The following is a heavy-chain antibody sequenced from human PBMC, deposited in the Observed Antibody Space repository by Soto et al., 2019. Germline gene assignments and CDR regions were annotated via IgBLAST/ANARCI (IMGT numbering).Heavy chain of an antibody. CDR2: IYYSGST. D-gene: IGHD2-21*01. V-gene: IGHV4-39*01. CDR1: GGSISSTTYY. CDR3: ARHRVVVPFDY. Sequence: QLQLQESGPGLVKPSETLSLTCTVSGGSISSTTYYWGWVRQAPGKGLEWIVSIYYSGSTYYNPSLKSRVTISVDTSKNQFSLKLSSVTAADTAVYYCARHRVVVPFDYWGQGTLVTVSS. J-gene: IGHJ4*02.